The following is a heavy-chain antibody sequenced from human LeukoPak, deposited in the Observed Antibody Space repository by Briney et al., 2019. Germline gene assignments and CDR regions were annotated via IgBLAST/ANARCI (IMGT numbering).Heavy chain of an antibody. CDR1: GGTFSSYA. CDR2: IIPIFGTA. D-gene: IGHD2-15*01. Sequence: GSSVMVSCKASGGTFSSYAISWVRQAPGQGLEWMGGIIPIFGTANYAQKFQGRVTITADESTSTAYMELSSLRSEDTAVYYCASVQVGYCSGGSCYSPWFDPWGQGTLVTVSS. J-gene: IGHJ5*02. CDR3: ASVQVGYCSGGSCYSPWFDP. V-gene: IGHV1-69*01.